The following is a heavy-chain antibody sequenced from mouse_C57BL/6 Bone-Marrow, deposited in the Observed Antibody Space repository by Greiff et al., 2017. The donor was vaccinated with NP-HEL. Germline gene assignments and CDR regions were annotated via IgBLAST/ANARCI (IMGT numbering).Heavy chain of an antibody. Sequence: VQLVESEGGLVQPGSSMKLSCTASGFTFSDYYMAWVRQVPEKGLEWVANINYDGSSTYYLDSLKSRFIISRDNAKNILYLQMSSLKSEDTATYYCARDYDYYFDYWGQGTTLTVSS. CDR1: GFTFSDYY. CDR3: ARDYDYYFDY. V-gene: IGHV5-16*01. CDR2: INYDGSST. D-gene: IGHD2-4*01. J-gene: IGHJ2*01.